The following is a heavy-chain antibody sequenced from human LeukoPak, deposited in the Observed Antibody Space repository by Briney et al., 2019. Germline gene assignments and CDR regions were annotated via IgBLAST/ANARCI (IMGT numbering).Heavy chain of an antibody. CDR3: ARHVGIAAAGPFDY. V-gene: IGHV4-59*08. CDR1: GDSISGHY. Sequence: SETLSLTCTVSGDSISGHYWSWIRQPPGKGLEWIGYIYYSGSTNYNPSLKSRVTISLYTSKNQFSLKMSSVTAADTAVYYCARHVGIAAAGPFDYWGQGTLVTVSS. D-gene: IGHD6-25*01. CDR2: IYYSGST. J-gene: IGHJ4*02.